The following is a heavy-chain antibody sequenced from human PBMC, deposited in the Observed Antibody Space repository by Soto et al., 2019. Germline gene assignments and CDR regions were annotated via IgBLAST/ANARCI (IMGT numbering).Heavy chain of an antibody. CDR3: ARVPSP. J-gene: IGHJ5*02. CDR1: GGSIRSGGYS. V-gene: IGHV4-30-2*01. Sequence: SETLSLTCAVSGGSIRSGGYSWSWIRQPPGKGLEWIGYTYHRGSTYYNPSLKIRVTISVDRSKNQFSLKLSSVTAADTAVYYCARVPSPWGQGTLVTVS. CDR2: TYHRGST.